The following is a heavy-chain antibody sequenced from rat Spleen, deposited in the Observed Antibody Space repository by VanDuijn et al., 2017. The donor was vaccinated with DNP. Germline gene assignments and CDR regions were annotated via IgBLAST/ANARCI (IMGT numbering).Heavy chain of an antibody. Sequence: EVQLVESGGGLVQPGRSMKLSCAASGFTFSDYGMAWVLQAPTKGLEWVASISYEGSSTYYGDSVKGRFTISRDNAKSTLYLQMNSLRSEDTATYYCARRVFWGGSLDYWGQGVMVTVSS. CDR3: ARRVFWGGSLDY. J-gene: IGHJ2*01. CDR2: ISYEGSST. D-gene: IGHD1-11*01. V-gene: IGHV5-22*01. CDR1: GFTFSDYG.